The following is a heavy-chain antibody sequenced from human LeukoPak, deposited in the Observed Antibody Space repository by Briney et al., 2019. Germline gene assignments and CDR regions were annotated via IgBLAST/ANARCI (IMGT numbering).Heavy chain of an antibody. D-gene: IGHD1-26*01. CDR3: ARGSYYGDYFDY. V-gene: IGHV4-59*01. Sequence: SETLSLTCTVSGGSTSSYYWSWIRQPPGKGLEWIGYIYYSGSTNYNPSLKSRVTISVDTSKNQFSLKLSSVTAADTAVYYCARGSYYGDYFDYWGQGTLVTVSS. CDR2: IYYSGST. J-gene: IGHJ4*02. CDR1: GGSTSSYY.